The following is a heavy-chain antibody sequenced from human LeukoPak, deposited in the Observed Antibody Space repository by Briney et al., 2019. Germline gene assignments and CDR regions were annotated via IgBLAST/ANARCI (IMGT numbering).Heavy chain of an antibody. CDR1: GGTFSSYA. J-gene: IGHJ4*02. CDR2: IIPIFGTA. Sequence: ASVKVSCKASGGTFSSYAISWVRQAPGQGLEWMGGIIPIFGTANYAQKFQGRVTITADESTSTAYMELSSLRSEDTAVYYCASMGYRGYDSAQTLPYYFDYWGQGTLVTVSS. D-gene: IGHD5-12*01. CDR3: ASMGYRGYDSAQTLPYYFDY. V-gene: IGHV1-69*13.